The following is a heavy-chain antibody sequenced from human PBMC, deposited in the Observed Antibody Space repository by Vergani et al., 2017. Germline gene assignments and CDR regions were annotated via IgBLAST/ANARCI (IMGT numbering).Heavy chain of an antibody. CDR1: GFTFSSYA. CDR3: ARDRFGESEIYYYYYMDV. J-gene: IGHJ6*03. D-gene: IGHD3-10*01. V-gene: IGHV3-30*04. CDR2: ISYDGSNK. Sequence: QVQLVESGGGVVQPGRSLRLSCAASGFTFSSYAMHWVRQAPGKGLEWVAVISYDGSNKYYADSVKGRFTISRDNSKNTLYLQMNSLRAEDTAVYYWARDRFGESEIYYYYYMDVWGKGTTVTVSS.